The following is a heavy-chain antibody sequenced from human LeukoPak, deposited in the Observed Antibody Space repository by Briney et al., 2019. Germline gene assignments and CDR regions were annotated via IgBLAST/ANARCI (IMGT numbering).Heavy chain of an antibody. CDR2: IWYDGSNK. V-gene: IGHV3-33*06. CDR1: GLTVSSNY. Sequence: GGSLRLSCAASGLTVSSNYRSWVRQAPGKRLEWVAVIWYDGSNKYYADSVKGRFTISRDNSKNTLYLHMNSLRAEDTAVHYCAKDLDSSGYYYEGADYWGQGTLVTVSS. CDR3: AKDLDSSGYYYEGADY. D-gene: IGHD3-22*01. J-gene: IGHJ4*02.